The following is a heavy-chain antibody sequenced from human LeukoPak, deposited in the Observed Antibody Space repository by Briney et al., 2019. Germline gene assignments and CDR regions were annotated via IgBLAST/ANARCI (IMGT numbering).Heavy chain of an antibody. CDR3: ARALSAPAYYYDSSGYYSENDY. V-gene: IGHV3-11*01. Sequence: PGGSLRLSCAASGFTFSDYYMSWIRQAPGKGLEWVSYISSSGSTIYYADSVKGRFTISRDNAKNSLYLQMNSLRAEDTAVYYCARALSAPAYYYDSSGYYSENDYWGQGTLVTVSS. CDR2: ISSSGSTI. D-gene: IGHD3-22*01. J-gene: IGHJ4*02. CDR1: GFTFSDYY.